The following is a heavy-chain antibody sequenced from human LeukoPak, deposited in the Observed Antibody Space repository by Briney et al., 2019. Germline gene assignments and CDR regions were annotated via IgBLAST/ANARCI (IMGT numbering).Heavy chain of an antibody. J-gene: IGHJ6*02. Sequence: PGGSLRLSCAASGFTFSNYWMHWVRQAPGKGLVWVSRITSDGSSTGYTDSVRGRFTISRDNAKNTLYLQMNSLRAEDTAVYYCARLAISDGMDAWGQGTTVTVSS. V-gene: IGHV3-74*01. D-gene: IGHD3-3*01. CDR3: ARLAISDGMDA. CDR1: GFTFSNYW. CDR2: ITSDGSST.